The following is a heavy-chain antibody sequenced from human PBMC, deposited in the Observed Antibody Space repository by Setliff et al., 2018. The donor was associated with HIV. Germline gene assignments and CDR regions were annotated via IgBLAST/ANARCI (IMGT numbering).Heavy chain of an antibody. Sequence: PGGSLRLSCVASGFTFTTYPMSWVRQAPGKGLEWVSAISGDGGDTAYADSLKGRFTISRDTSKNTLHLHMNSLRAEDTAVYYCSRSQGIGNYYMGVWGTGTTVTVSS. J-gene: IGHJ6*03. CDR3: SRSQGIGNYYMGV. CDR2: ISGDGGDT. V-gene: IGHV3-23*01. CDR1: GFTFTTYP. D-gene: IGHD2-15*01.